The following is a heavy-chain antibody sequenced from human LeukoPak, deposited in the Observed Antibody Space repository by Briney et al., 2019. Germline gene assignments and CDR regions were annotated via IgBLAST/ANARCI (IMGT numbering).Heavy chain of an antibody. CDR3: ARVDTAMVTNLFDY. D-gene: IGHD5-18*01. V-gene: IGHV1-18*04. CDR2: IRAYTGNT. CDR1: GYTFTSYG. J-gene: IGHJ4*02. Sequence: ASVKVSCKASGYTFTSYGISWVRQAPGQGLEWMGWIRAYTGNTNYAHKLQGRVTMTTDTSTSTAYMELRSLRSDDTAVYYCARVDTAMVTNLFDYWGQGTLVTVSS.